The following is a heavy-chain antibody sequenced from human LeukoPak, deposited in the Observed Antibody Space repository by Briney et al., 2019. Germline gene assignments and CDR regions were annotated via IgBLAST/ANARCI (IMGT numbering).Heavy chain of an antibody. J-gene: IGHJ4*02. D-gene: IGHD2-2*01. CDR3: ASGLVVDQLLPVFDY. Sequence: SETLSLTCSGSGGSISSHYWSWIRQPPGKGLEWSVYIYYSGSTNYNPSLKSRVTISVDTSKNQFSLKLSSVTAADTAVYYCASGLVVDQLLPVFDYWGQGTLVTVSS. V-gene: IGHV4-59*11. CDR2: IYYSGST. CDR1: GGSISSHY.